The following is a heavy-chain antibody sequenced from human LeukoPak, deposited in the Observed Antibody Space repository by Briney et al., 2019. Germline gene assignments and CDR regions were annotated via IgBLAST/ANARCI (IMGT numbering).Heavy chain of an antibody. CDR1: GLTFRSYW. CDR3: ARLVEEGAFDI. CDR2: IKQDGSEK. D-gene: IGHD2-8*02. V-gene: IGHV3-7*01. J-gene: IGHJ3*02. Sequence: TGGSLRLSCAASGLTFRSYWMSWVRQAPGKGLEWVANIKQDGSEKYYVDSVKGRFTISRDNAKNSLYLQMNSLRAEDTAVYYCARLVEEGAFDIWGQGTMVTVSS.